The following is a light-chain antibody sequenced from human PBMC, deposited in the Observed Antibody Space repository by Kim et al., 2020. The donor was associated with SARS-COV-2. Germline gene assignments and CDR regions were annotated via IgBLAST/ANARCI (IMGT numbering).Light chain of an antibody. CDR2: QDS. Sequence: SYELTQPPSVSVSPGQPASITCSGDKLGDKYACWYQQKPGQSPVLVIYQDSKRPSGIPERFSGSNSGNTATLTISGTQAMVEADYYCQAWDTITPWVFGG. CDR1: KLGDKY. V-gene: IGLV3-1*01. J-gene: IGLJ3*02. CDR3: QAWDTITPWV.